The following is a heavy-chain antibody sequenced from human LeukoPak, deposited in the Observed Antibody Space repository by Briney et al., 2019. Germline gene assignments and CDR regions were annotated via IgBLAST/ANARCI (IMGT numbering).Heavy chain of an antibody. D-gene: IGHD3-22*01. CDR2: IYYRGST. CDR3: ARGYTYDSSGYYYNYYYGMDV. Sequence: SQTLSLTCTLSGGSISSGDYSWSWIRQPPGKGLEWIGYIYYRGSTYYNPSRKSRVTISVDTSKNQFSLKLSSVTAAHTAVYYCARGYTYDSSGYYYNYYYGMDVWGQGTTVTVSS. CDR1: GGSISSGDYS. V-gene: IGHV4-30-4*01. J-gene: IGHJ6*02.